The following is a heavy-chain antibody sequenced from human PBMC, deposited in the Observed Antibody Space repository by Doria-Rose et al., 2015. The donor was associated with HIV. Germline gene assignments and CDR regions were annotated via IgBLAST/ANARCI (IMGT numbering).Heavy chain of an antibody. CDR3: ARIKSSRWYHKYYFDF. CDR2: IFSDDER. CDR1: GVSLSSPGVG. J-gene: IGHJ4*02. V-gene: IGHV2-26*01. Sequence: TLKESGPVLVKPTETLTLTCTVSGVSLSSPGVGVSWIRQPPVKALEWLAHIFSDDERSYKTSLKSRLTISRGTSKSQVVLTMTDMDPVDTATYYCARIKSSRWYHKYYFDFWGQGTLVIVSA. D-gene: IGHD6-13*01.